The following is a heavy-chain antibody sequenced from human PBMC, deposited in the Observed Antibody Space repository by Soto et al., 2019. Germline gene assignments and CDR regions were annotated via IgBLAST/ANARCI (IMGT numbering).Heavy chain of an antibody. CDR3: AKAAYYYDSSGHGNWFDP. Sequence: GGSLRLSCAASGFTFSSYAMSWVRQAPGKGLEWVSAISGSGGSTYYADSVKGRFTISRDNSKNTLYLQMNSLRAEDTAVYYCAKAAYYYDSSGHGNWFDPWGQGTLVTVSS. CDR2: ISGSGGST. J-gene: IGHJ5*02. D-gene: IGHD3-22*01. CDR1: GFTFSSYA. V-gene: IGHV3-23*01.